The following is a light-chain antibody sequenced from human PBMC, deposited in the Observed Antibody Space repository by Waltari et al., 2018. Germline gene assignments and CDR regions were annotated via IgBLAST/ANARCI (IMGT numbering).Light chain of an antibody. CDR3: AAWDDSLYWV. CDR2: RNN. V-gene: IGLV1-47*01. Sequence: QSVLTQPPSASGTPAQRVTISCSGSRSNIGSNYVYWYQQPPGTAPKLLIYRNNQRPPGVPDRFSGSKSGTSASLAISGLRSEDEADYYCAAWDDSLYWVFGGGTKLTVL. J-gene: IGLJ3*02. CDR1: RSNIGSNY.